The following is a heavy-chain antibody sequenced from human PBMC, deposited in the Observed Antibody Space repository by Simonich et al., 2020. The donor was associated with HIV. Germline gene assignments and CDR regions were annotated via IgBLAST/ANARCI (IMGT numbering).Heavy chain of an antibody. CDR3: ARGAEGAPTQSY. CDR1: GGSFSGYY. D-gene: IGHD1-26*01. V-gene: IGHV4-34*01. CDR2: INHSGSI. J-gene: IGHJ4*02. Sequence: QVQLQQWGAGLLKPSETLSLTCAVYGGSFSGYYWSWIRQPPVKGLEWIGEINHSGSINYNASLTSRVTISGDTSKNQFSLKLSSVTAADTAVYYCARGAEGAPTQSYWGQGTLVTVSS.